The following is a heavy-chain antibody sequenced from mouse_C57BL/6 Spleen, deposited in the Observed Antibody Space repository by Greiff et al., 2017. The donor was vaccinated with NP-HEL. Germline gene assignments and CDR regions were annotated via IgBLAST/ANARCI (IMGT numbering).Heavy chain of an antibody. J-gene: IGHJ2*01. V-gene: IGHV1-64*01. D-gene: IGHD1-1*01. CDR1: GYTFTSYW. CDR3: ARSNYYGSSSYWYFDV. CDR2: IHPNSGST. Sequence: QVQLQQSGAELVKPGASVKLSCKASGYTFTSYWMHWVKQRPGQGLEWIGMIHPNSGSTNYNEKFKSKATLTVDKSSSTAYMQLSSLTSEDSAVYYCARSNYYGSSSYWYFDVWGQGTTLTVSS.